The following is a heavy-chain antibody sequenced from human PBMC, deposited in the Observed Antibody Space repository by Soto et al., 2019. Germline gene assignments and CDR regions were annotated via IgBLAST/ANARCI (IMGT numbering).Heavy chain of an antibody. CDR2: IYHSGST. D-gene: IGHD5-18*01. V-gene: IGHV4-30-2*01. Sequence: TLSLPCAVSGGSVSSGGYSWSWIRQPPGKGLEWIGYIYHSGSTYYNTSLKSRVTISVDRSKNQFSLKLSSVTAADTAVYYCAREGDTASNWFDPWGQGTLGTVSS. CDR1: GGSVSSGGYS. CDR3: AREGDTASNWFDP. J-gene: IGHJ5*02.